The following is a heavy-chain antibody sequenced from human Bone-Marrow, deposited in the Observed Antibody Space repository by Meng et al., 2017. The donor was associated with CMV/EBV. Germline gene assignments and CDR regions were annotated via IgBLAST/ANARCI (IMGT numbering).Heavy chain of an antibody. Sequence: SRSYYWGWIRQPPGKGLEWIGSIYYSGSTYYNPSLKSRVTISVDTSKNQFSLKLSSVTAADTAVYYCARHRLDRVTARGGLRYFDYWGQGTLVTVSS. CDR1: SRSYY. CDR2: IYYSGST. D-gene: IGHD3/OR15-3a*01. V-gene: IGHV4-39*01. CDR3: ARHRLDRVTARGGLRYFDY. J-gene: IGHJ4*02.